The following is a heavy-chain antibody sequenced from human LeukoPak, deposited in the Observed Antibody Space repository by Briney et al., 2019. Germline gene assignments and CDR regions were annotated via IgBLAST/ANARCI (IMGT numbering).Heavy chain of an antibody. CDR3: ARQSGYYYDSSGCFDY. CDR2: IYYSGST. V-gene: IGHV4-39*01. Sequence: PSETLSLTCTVSGGSISSSSYYWGWIRQPPGKGLEWIGSIYYSGSTYYNPSLKSRVTISVDTSKNQFSLKLSSVTAADTAVYYCARQSGYYYDSSGCFDYWGQGTLVTVSS. D-gene: IGHD3-22*01. J-gene: IGHJ4*02. CDR1: GGSISSSSYY.